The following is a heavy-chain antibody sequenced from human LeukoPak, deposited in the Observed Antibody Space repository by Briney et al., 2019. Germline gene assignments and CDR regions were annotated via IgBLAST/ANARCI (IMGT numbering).Heavy chain of an antibody. CDR1: GFTFSSYS. D-gene: IGHD3-10*01. CDR2: INSSNSYI. Sequence: GGSLRLSCAASGFTFSSYSRNWVRKGPGKGLEWCSTINSSNSYIYYADSVKGRFTSSTDKAKNSLYLQMNSLRAEDTAVYYCANSGSYFHSPVDYWGQGTLVTVSS. CDR3: ANSGSYFHSPVDY. V-gene: IGHV3-21*01. J-gene: IGHJ4*02.